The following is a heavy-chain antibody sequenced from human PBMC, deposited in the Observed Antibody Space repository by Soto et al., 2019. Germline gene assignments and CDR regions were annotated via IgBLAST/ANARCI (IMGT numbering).Heavy chain of an antibody. CDR2: INHSGST. V-gene: IGHV4-34*01. J-gene: IGHJ6*02. D-gene: IGHD3-10*01. Sequence: PSETQSLTCAVYGGSFSGYYWSWIRQPPGKGLEWIGEINHSGSTNYNPSLKSRVTISVDTSKNQFSLKLSSVTAADTAVYYCAREGWDYYGSGSYYRSPPLKYYYGMDVWGQGTTVTVSS. CDR3: AREGWDYYGSGSYYRSPPLKYYYGMDV. CDR1: GGSFSGYY.